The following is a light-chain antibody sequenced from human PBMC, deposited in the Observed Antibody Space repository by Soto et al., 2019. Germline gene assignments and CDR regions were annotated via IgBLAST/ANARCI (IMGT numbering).Light chain of an antibody. CDR1: SSNIGSNT. J-gene: IGLJ1*01. Sequence: SVLTQPPSASGTPGQRVTISCSGSSSNIGSNTVNWYQQLPGTAPKLLIYSNNQRPSGVPDRFSGSKSGTSASLAISGLQSEDEADYSCAAWDDSLNGYVFGTGVKVTVL. CDR2: SNN. CDR3: AAWDDSLNGYV. V-gene: IGLV1-44*01.